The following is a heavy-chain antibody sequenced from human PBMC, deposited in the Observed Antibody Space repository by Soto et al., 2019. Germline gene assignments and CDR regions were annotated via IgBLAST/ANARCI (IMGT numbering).Heavy chain of an antibody. Sequence: QVQLVQSGAEVKKPGASVKVSCKASGYTFTGYYMHWVRQAPGQGLEWMGWINPNSGGTNYAQKFQGRVTMTRDTSISTAYMELSRLRSDDTAVYYCVRYFHSIAVAAAIDYWGQGNLVTVSS. V-gene: IGHV1-2*02. CDR1: GYTFTGYY. CDR2: INPNSGGT. CDR3: VRYFHSIAVAAAIDY. D-gene: IGHD6-19*01. J-gene: IGHJ4*02.